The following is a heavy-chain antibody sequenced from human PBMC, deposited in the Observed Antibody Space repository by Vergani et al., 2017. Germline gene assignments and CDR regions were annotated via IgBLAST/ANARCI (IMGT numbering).Heavy chain of an antibody. CDR3: ASISDIVVVPAANYYYYYGMDV. D-gene: IGHD2-2*01. Sequence: QVQLVQSGAEVKKPGSSVKVSCKASGGTFSSYAISWVRQAPGQGLEWMGGIIPIFGTANYAQKFRGRVTITADESTSTADMELSSLRSEDTAVYYCASISDIVVVPAANYYYYYGMDVWAKGPRSPSP. J-gene: IGHJ6*02. CDR1: GGTFSSYA. CDR2: IIPIFGTA. V-gene: IGHV1-69*12.